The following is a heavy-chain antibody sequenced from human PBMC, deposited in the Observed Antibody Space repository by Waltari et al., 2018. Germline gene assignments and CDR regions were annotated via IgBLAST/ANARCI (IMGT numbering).Heavy chain of an antibody. D-gene: IGHD6-13*01. Sequence: EVQLVESGGGLVKPGGSLRVACAASAFPFSPYSMKWVRQARGKGLEWVASISSRGNFIYYADSVRGRFTISRDNAKHSLSLQMNSLRAEDTAVYYCARPNYKQQESPPEDYYYYGMDVWGQGTTVIVSS. CDR2: ISSRGNFI. CDR3: ARPNYKQQESPPEDYYYYGMDV. V-gene: IGHV3-21*01. J-gene: IGHJ6*02. CDR1: AFPFSPYS.